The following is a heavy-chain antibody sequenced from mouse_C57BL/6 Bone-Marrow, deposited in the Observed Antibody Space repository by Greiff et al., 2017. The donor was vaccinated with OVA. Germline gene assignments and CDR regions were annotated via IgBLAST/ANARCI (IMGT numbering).Heavy chain of an antibody. CDR3: ARKGLRRSWFAY. J-gene: IGHJ3*01. Sequence: EVQVVESGGDLVKPGGSLKLSCEASGFTFSSYGMSWVRQTPDKRLEWVATISSGGSYTYYPDSVKGRFTISRDNAKNTLYLQMSSLKSEDTAMYYCARKGLRRSWFAYWGQGTLVTVSA. CDR2: ISSGGSYT. V-gene: IGHV5-6*01. CDR1: GFTFSSYG. D-gene: IGHD2-4*01.